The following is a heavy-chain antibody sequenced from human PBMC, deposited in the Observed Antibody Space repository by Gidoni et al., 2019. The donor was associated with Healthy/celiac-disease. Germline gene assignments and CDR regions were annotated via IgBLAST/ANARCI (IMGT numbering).Heavy chain of an antibody. D-gene: IGHD3-3*01. CDR3: ARWSRGPFDY. J-gene: IGHJ4*02. V-gene: IGHV4-34*01. Sequence: QVQLQQWGAGLLKPSETLSLTCAVYGGSFSGYYWSCIRQPPGKGLEWTGEINHSGSTNYNPSLKSRVTISVDTSKNQFSLKLSSVTAADTAVYYCARWSRGPFDYWGQGTLVTVSS. CDR2: INHSGST. CDR1: GGSFSGYY.